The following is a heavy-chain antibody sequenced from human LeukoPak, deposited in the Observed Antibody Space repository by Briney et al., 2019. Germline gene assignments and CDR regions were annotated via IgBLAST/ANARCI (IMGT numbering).Heavy chain of an antibody. J-gene: IGHJ3*02. Sequence: GGSLGLSCAASEFSFSSSTMNWVRQAPGRGLEWVSSISSSGSSIYYADSVKGRFTISRDNAKNSLYLQINSLRAEDTAVYYCARDSYWLGGTIGAFDIWGQGTMVTVSS. CDR3: ARDSYWLGGTIGAFDI. CDR1: EFSFSSST. D-gene: IGHD3-10*01. V-gene: IGHV3-21*01. CDR2: ISSSGSSI.